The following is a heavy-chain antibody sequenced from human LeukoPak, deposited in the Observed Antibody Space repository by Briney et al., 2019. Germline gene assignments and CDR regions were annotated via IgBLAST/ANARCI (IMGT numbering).Heavy chain of an antibody. CDR2: IYYSGST. CDR3: ARRGPGWYYFDY. J-gene: IGHJ4*02. CDR1: GGSISSSSYY. Sequence: SETLSLTCTVSGGSISSSSYYWGWIRQPPGKGLEWIGSIYYSGSTYYNPSLKSRDTISVDTSKNQFSLKLSSVTAADTAVYYCARRGPGWYYFDYWGQGTLVTVSS. D-gene: IGHD6-19*01. V-gene: IGHV4-39*01.